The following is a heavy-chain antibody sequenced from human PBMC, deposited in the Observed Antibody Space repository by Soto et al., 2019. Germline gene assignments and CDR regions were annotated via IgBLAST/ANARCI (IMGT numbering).Heavy chain of an antibody. Sequence: SETLSLTCTVSGGSVSSGDYFWSWLRQSPGKRLEWIAYIYYSGSTNYNPSLKSRATISVDTSKNQVSLTLTSMTAADAALYYCARSPNYYYYGFDVWGQGTAVTVSS. D-gene: IGHD3-10*01. CDR2: IYYSGST. CDR1: GGSVSSGDYF. CDR3: ARSPNYYYYGFDV. V-gene: IGHV4-61*08. J-gene: IGHJ6*02.